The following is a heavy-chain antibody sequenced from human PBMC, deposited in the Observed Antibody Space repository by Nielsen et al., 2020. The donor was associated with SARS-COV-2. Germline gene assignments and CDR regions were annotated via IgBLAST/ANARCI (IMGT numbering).Heavy chain of an antibody. V-gene: IGHV3-23*01. J-gene: IGHJ4*02. CDR2: ISGRGDRT. CDR3: AKMVRGVVFDY. Sequence: GESLKISCAASGFTFSLYAMNWVRQAPGRGLEWVPAISGRGDRTYYADSVKGRFTVSRDSSKNTLYLQMSSLRADDTAVYYCAKMVRGVVFDYWGQGTLVTVSS. CDR1: GFTFSLYA. D-gene: IGHD3-10*01.